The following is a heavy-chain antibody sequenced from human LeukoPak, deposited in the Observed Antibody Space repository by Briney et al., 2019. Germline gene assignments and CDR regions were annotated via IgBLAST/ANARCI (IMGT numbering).Heavy chain of an antibody. Sequence: GGSLRLSCAAFGFTFSNYAMHWVRQAPGKGLEHVSAISSNGGSTYYANSVKGRFTISRDNSKYTVYLQMGSLRAEDMGVYYCARDPWGYDYWSGYYYYFDYWAREPWSPSLQ. D-gene: IGHD3-3*01. CDR3: ARDPWGYDYWSGYYYYFDY. CDR1: GFTFSNYA. J-gene: IGHJ4*02. CDR2: ISSNGGST. V-gene: IGHV3-64*01.